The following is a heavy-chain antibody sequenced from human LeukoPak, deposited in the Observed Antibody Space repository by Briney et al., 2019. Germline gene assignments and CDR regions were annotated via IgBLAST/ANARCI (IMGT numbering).Heavy chain of an antibody. D-gene: IGHD1-14*01. CDR1: GFTFSNYG. J-gene: IGHJ4*02. CDR3: ARTWSFDY. Sequence: GGSLRLSCGASGFTFSNYGMSWVRQAPGKGLEWVSAICGSGDSTNYADSAKGRFTISRDNSKNTLYLQMNSLRVEDTAVYYCARTWSFDYWGQGTLVTVSS. V-gene: IGHV3-23*01. CDR2: ICGSGDST.